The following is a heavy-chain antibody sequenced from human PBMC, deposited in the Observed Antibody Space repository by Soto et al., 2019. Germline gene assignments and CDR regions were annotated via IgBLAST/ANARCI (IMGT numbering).Heavy chain of an antibody. D-gene: IGHD5-12*01. V-gene: IGHV1-69*01. CDR3: AREKYSGCDYFWFDP. CDR2: IIPIFVTA. Sequence: QVQLVQSGAEVKKPGSSVKVSCKASGGTFSSYAISWVRQAPGQGLEWMGGIIPIFVTANYTQKCQSRVTITAAESTSTAYMELSSMRSEETAVYYCAREKYSGCDYFWFDPWGQGTLVTVSS. CDR1: GGTFSSYA. J-gene: IGHJ5*02.